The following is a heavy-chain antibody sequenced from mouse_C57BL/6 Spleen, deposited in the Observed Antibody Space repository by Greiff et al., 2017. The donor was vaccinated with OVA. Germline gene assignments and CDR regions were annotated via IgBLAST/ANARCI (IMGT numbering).Heavy chain of an antibody. CDR3: ARSLTGNYFDY. V-gene: IGHV1-42*01. CDR1: GYSFTGYY. J-gene: IGHJ2*01. D-gene: IGHD4-1*01. Sequence: VQLKQSGPELVKPGASVKISCKASGYSFTGYYMNWVKQSPEKSLEWIGEINPSTGGTTYNQKFKAKATLTVDKSSSTAYMQLKSLTSEDSAVYYCARSLTGNYFDYWGQGTTLTVSS. CDR2: INPSTGGT.